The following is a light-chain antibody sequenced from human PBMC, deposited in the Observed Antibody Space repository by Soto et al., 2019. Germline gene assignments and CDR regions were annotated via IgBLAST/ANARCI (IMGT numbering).Light chain of an antibody. Sequence: DVQMTQSPSTLSASVGDRVTITCRASQSISRWLAWYQQKPGKAPKLLINDASSLESGVPSRFSGSRSGTKFTLTINSLQPDDVTTYYCQQHNSYSLCTFGQGTKVEIK. J-gene: IGKJ1*01. CDR2: DAS. V-gene: IGKV1-5*01. CDR1: QSISRW. CDR3: QQHNSYSLCT.